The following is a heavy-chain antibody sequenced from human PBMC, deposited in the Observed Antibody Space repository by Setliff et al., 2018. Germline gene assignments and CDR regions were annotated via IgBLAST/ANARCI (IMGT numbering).Heavy chain of an antibody. CDR2: INTNTGFP. Sequence: ASVKVSCKASGYTFIDYGMSWVRQAPGQGLEWMGWINTNTGFPTYAQGFTGRFVFSLDTSVSTAYLQISSLKAEDTAVYYCASQMGTSETYPKWGQGTPVPSPQ. J-gene: IGHJ4*02. V-gene: IGHV7-4-1*02. CDR3: ASQMGTSETYPK. CDR1: GYTFIDYG. D-gene: IGHD1-26*01.